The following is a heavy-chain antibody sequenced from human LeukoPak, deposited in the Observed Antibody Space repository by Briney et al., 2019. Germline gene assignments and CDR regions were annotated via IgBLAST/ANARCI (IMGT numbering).Heavy chain of an antibody. V-gene: IGHV3-48*03. D-gene: IGHD3-22*01. CDR2: IGSSGSTI. CDR1: GFTFSSYE. Sequence: PGGSLRLSCAASGFTFSSYEMNWVRQAPGKGLEWVSYIGSSGSTIYYADSVKGRFTISRDNAKNSLYLQMNSLRAEDTAVYYCARGDSSGYLIRFDYWGQGTLVTVSS. CDR3: ARGDSSGYLIRFDY. J-gene: IGHJ4*02.